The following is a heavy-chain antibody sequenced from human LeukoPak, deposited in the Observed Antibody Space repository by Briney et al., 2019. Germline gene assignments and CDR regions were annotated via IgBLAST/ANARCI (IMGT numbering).Heavy chain of an antibody. Sequence: GGSLRLSCAASGFTFSSYAMSWVRQTPGKGLEWVSAISWNSVRIDYADSVKGRFTISRDNAKNSLYLQMNSLRSEDTALYYCAKAGGLGSFPSWGQGTLVTVSS. V-gene: IGHV3-9*01. CDR3: AKAGGLGSFPS. D-gene: IGHD3-10*01. CDR2: ISWNSVRI. J-gene: IGHJ4*02. CDR1: GFTFSSYA.